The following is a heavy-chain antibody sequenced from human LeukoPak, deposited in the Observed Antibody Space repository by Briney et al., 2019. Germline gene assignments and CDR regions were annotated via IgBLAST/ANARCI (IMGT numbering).Heavy chain of an antibody. CDR1: GFTFRDYY. CDR2: ISSSGSTI. CDR3: ARAAVEMATDTVYYFDY. Sequence: PGGSLRLSCAASGFTFRDYYMSWIRQAPGKGLEWVSYISSSGSTIYYADSVKGRFTISRDNAKNSLYLQMNSLRAEDTAVYYCARAAVEMATDTVYYFDYWGQGTLVTVSS. J-gene: IGHJ4*02. D-gene: IGHD5-24*01. V-gene: IGHV3-11*04.